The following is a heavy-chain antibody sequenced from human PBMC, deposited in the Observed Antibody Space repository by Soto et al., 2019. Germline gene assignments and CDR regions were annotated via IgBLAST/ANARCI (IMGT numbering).Heavy chain of an antibody. D-gene: IGHD2-2*01. CDR1: GFTFSSYW. CDR2: IKQDGSEK. V-gene: IGHV3-7*01. CDR3: ASPDIVAVPAFSGVKWFEP. Sequence: PGGSLRLSCAASGFTFSSYWMSWVRQAPGKGLEWVANIKQDGSEKYYVDSVKGRFTISRDNAKNSLYLQMNSLRAEDTAVYYCASPDIVAVPAFSGVKWFEPWGKGTMVT. J-gene: IGHJ5*02.